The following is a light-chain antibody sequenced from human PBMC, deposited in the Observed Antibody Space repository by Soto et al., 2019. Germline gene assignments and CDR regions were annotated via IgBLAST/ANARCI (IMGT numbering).Light chain of an antibody. CDR3: QQLTSYPVT. J-gene: IGKJ4*01. V-gene: IGKV3-11*01. CDR1: QSVSSY. CDR2: DAS. Sequence: EIVLTQSPATLSLSPGERATLSCRASQSVSSYLAWYQQKPGQAPRLLIYDASNRATGIPARFSGSGSGTDFTLTISSLEPEDFATYYCQQLTSYPVTFGGGTKVEI.